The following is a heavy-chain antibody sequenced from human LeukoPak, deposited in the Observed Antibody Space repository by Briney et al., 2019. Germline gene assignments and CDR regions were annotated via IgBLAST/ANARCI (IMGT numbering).Heavy chain of an antibody. CDR1: GFTFSSYA. V-gene: IGHV3-23*01. D-gene: IGHD2-15*01. Sequence: GASLRLSCAASGFTFSSYAMSWVRQAPGKGLEWVSTISASGGSTYYADSVKGRFTISRDNSKNTLYLQMNSLRAEDTAVYYCAKGPYSAFDIWDQGTMVTVSS. J-gene: IGHJ3*02. CDR2: ISASGGST. CDR3: AKGPYSAFDI.